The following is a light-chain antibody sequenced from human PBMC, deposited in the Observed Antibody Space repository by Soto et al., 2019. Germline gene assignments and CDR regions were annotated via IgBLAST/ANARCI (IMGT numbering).Light chain of an antibody. CDR2: DVS. CDR1: QSISGW. J-gene: IGKJ1*01. Sequence: DGRMTQYHTTLSASVGHRDTTTCRASQSISGWLAWYQQKPGKAPNLLIYDVSSLESGVPSRFSGSGSGTEFTLTITSLQPGDFATYYCQQYKNLWTFGQGTKVDIK. CDR3: QQYKNLWT. V-gene: IGKV1-5*01.